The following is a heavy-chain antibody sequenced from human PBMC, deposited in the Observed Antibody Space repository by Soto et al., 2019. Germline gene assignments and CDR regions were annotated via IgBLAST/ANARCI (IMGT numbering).Heavy chain of an antibody. CDR3: ARADIGYCSSTSCLGDYYYGMDV. CDR2: IYHSGST. V-gene: IGHV4-4*02. J-gene: IGHJ6*02. CDR1: SGSISSSNW. Sequence: SETLSLTCAVSSGSISSSNWWSWVRQPPGKGLEWIGEIYHSGSTNYNPSLKSRVTISVDKSKNQFSLKLSSVTAADTAVYYCARADIGYCSSTSCLGDYYYGMDVWGQGTTVTVSS. D-gene: IGHD2-2*01.